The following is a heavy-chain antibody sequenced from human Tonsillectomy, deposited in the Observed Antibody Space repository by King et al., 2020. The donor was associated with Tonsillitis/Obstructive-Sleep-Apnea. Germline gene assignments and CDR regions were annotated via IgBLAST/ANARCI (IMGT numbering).Heavy chain of an antibody. CDR2: IKSKTDGGAT. D-gene: IGHD3-3*01. J-gene: IGHJ4*02. Sequence: VQLVESGGGLVKPGGSLRLSCAASGFTFSNTWMNWVRQAPGKGLEWVGRIKSKTDGGATDYAAPVKGRLTISRDDSKNTLYLQMNSLKTEDTAVYHCTTGSPWSGFGFDYWGQGTLVTVSS. CDR1: GFTFSNTW. CDR3: TTGSPWSGFGFDY. V-gene: IGHV3-15*07.